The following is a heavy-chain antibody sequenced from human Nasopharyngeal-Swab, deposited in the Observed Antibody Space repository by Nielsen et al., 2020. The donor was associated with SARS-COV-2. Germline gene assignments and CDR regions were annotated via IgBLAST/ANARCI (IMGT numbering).Heavy chain of an antibody. CDR1: GFTFASYA. V-gene: IGHV3-23*01. Sequence: GGSLRLSCAASGFTFASYAMNWVRQTPGKGLEWVSAVSGSGADTYYADSVKGRFTISRDNSKNTIYLHMNSLRAEDTAVYYCAKDLTGYSAPLDQWGQGTLVTVSS. D-gene: IGHD3-9*01. CDR2: VSGSGADT. J-gene: IGHJ4*02. CDR3: AKDLTGYSAPLDQ.